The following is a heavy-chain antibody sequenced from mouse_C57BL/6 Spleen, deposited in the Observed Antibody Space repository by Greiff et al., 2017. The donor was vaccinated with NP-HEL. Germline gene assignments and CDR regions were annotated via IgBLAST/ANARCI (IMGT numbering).Heavy chain of an antibody. V-gene: IGHV14-2*01. CDR3: ASYYYGSSYGNY. J-gene: IGHJ2*01. CDR2: IDPEDGET. D-gene: IGHD1-1*01. CDR1: GFNIKDYY. Sequence: EVQVVESGAELVKPGASVKLSYTASGFNIKDYYMHWVKQRTEQGLEWIGRIDPEDGETKYAPKFQGKATITADTSSNTAYLQLSSLTSEDTAVYYCASYYYGSSYGNYWGQGTTLTVSS.